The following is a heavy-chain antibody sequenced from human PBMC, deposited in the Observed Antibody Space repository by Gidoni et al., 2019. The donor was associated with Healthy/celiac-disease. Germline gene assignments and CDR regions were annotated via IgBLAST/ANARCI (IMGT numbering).Heavy chain of an antibody. CDR2: ISSSSSYI. V-gene: IGHV3-21*01. Sequence: EVQLVESGGGLVKPGGSLRLSCAASGFTFSSYSMNWVRQAPGKGLEWVSSISSSSSYIYYADSVKGRFTISRDNAKNSLYLQMNSLRAEDTAVYYCARDGKITGTTSAYYYYYGMDVWGQGTTVTVSS. D-gene: IGHD1-20*01. CDR3: ARDGKITGTTSAYYYYYGMDV. CDR1: GFTFSSYS. J-gene: IGHJ6*02.